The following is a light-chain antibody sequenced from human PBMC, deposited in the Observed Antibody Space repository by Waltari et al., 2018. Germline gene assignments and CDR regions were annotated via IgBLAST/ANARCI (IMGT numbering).Light chain of an antibody. V-gene: IGLV1-40*01. J-gene: IGLJ3*02. CDR3: QSYDSSLNGRV. CDR2: VNR. CDR1: SSNTGSGYA. Sequence: QSVLTQPPSVSGAPGQTVTISCTGSSSNTGSGYAVHWYQQLPRRAPKLLIYVNRNRPSGVPDRFSASRSGTSASLAITGLRPDDDADYYCQSYDSSLNGRVFGGGTRVTVL.